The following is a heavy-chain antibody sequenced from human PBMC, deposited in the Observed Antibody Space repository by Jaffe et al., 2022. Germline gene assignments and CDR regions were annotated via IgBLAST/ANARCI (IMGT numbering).Heavy chain of an antibody. D-gene: IGHD4-17*01. CDR1: GGTFSSYA. CDR2: IIPIFGTA. J-gene: IGHJ6*03. CDR3: ARGVTTVSYHQMGYYYYMDV. V-gene: IGHV1-69*01. Sequence: QVQLVQSGAEVKKPGSSVKVSCKASGGTFSSYAISWVRQAPGQGLEWMGGIIPIFGTANYAQKFQGRVTITADESTSTAYMELSSLRSEDTAVYYCARGVTTVSYHQMGYYYYMDVWGKGTTVTVSS.